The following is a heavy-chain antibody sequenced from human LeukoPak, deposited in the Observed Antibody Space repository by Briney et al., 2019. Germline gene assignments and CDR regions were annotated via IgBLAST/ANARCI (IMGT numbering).Heavy chain of an antibody. V-gene: IGHV4-31*03. J-gene: IGHJ6*03. CDR3: ARSYYDFWSGYYPFNYYYYYMDV. CDR2: IYYSGST. Sequence: SSETLSLTCTVSGGSISSGGYYWSWIRQHPGKGLEWIGYIYYSGSTYYNPSLKSRVTISVDTSKNQFSLKLSSVTAADTAVYYCARSYYDFWSGYYPFNYYYYYMDVWSKGTTVIVSS. CDR1: GGSISSGGYY. D-gene: IGHD3-3*01.